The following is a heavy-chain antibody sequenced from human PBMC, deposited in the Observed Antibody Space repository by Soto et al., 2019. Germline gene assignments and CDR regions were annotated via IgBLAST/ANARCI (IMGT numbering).Heavy chain of an antibody. CDR3: ARGGSSSWYLHWFDP. V-gene: IGHV3-33*01. CDR2: VRLDGSNK. CDR1: GFTFSTYG. J-gene: IGHJ5*02. Sequence: QVQLVESGGGVVQPGRSLRLSCAASGFTFSTYGLHWVRQAPGKGLEWVAVVRLDGSNKYYADSVKGRFTISRDNSKNTLYLQMNSLRAEDTAVYYCARGGSSSWYLHWFDPWGQGTLVTVSS. D-gene: IGHD6-13*01.